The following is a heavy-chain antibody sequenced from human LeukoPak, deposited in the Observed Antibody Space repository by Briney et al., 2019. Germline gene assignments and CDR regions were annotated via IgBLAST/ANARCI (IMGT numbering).Heavy chain of an antibody. CDR1: GYTFTNYG. CDR2: ISSYNGNT. D-gene: IGHD2-2*01. Sequence: ASVKVSCKASGYTFTNYGINWVRQAPGQGLEWMGWISSYNGNTLYAQKFQGRVTMNTDTYTSTAYMELRSLRSDDTAVYYCARIGCSSTICYGNSVDPWGQGTLVTVSS. J-gene: IGHJ5*02. V-gene: IGHV1-18*01. CDR3: ARIGCSSTICYGNSVDP.